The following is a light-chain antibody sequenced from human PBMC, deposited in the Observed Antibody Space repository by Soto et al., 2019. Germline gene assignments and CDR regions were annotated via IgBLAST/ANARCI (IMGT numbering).Light chain of an antibody. CDR2: EVY. J-gene: IGLJ3*02. Sequence: QSVLTQPPSASGSPGQPVAISCSGTSSDVGGYDYVSWFQQHPGKAPKLIIYEVYKRPSGVPDRFSGSKSGNTASLTVSGLQAEDEADYYCSSYAGTNTLLFGGGTKLTVL. CDR1: SSDVGGYDY. CDR3: SSYAGTNTLL. V-gene: IGLV2-8*01.